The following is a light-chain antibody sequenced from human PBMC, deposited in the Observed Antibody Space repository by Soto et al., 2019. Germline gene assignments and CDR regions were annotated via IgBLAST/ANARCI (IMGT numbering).Light chain of an antibody. Sequence: QSVLTKPASGSGSPGQRITISCTGTSIDVGGYDYVSWHQQHPGKAPKLMIYDVSKRPSGVSNRFSGSKSGNTASLTISGFQAEDEADYYCSSKRGSTGVFGTGTKVTVL. J-gene: IGLJ1*01. V-gene: IGLV2-14*01. CDR3: SSKRGSTGV. CDR1: SIDVGGYDY. CDR2: DVS.